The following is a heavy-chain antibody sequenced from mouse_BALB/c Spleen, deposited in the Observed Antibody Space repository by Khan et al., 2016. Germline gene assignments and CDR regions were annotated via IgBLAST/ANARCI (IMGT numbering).Heavy chain of an antibody. V-gene: IGHV1-87*01. CDR2: IYPGDGDT. CDR1: GYTFTSYW. Sequence: QVQLQQSGAELARPGASVKLSCKASGYTFTSYWMQWVKQRPGQGLEWIGAIYPGDGDTRYTQKFKGKATLTADKSSSTAYMQLSSLASEDSAVXYCERRGYGYHFDYWGQGTTLTVSS. D-gene: IGHD2-2*01. CDR3: ERRGYGYHFDY. J-gene: IGHJ2*01.